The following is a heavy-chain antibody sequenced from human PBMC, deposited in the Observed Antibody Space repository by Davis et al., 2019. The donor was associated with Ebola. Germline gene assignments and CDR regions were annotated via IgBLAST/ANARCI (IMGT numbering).Heavy chain of an antibody. CDR2: INPNSGGT. CDR1: GYTFTGYY. V-gene: IGHV1-2*02. Sequence: ASVTVSCKASGYTFTGYYMHWVRQAPGQGLEWMGWINPNSGGTNYAQKFQGRVTMTRDTSISTAYMELSRLRSDGTAVYYCARDEAQGYYYYMDVWGKGTTVTVSS. J-gene: IGHJ6*03. CDR3: ARDEAQGYYYYMDV.